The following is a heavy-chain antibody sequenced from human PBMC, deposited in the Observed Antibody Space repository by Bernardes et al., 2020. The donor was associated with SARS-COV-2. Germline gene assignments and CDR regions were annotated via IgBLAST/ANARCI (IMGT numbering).Heavy chain of an antibody. V-gene: IGHV3-33*01. CDR2: IWYDGSNK. J-gene: IGHJ6*02. CDR1: GFTFSSYG. CDR3: ARDGYYYDSSGYYYPNYYYYGMDV. Sequence: SLRPSFAASGFTFSSYGMHWVRQAPGKGLEWVAVIWYDGSNKYYADSVKGRFTISRDNSKNTLYLQMNSLRAEDTAVYYCARDGYYYDSSGYYYPNYYYYGMDVWGQGTTVTVSS. D-gene: IGHD3-22*01.